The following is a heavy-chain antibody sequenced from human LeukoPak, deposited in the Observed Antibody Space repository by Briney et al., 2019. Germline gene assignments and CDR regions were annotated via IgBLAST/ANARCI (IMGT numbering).Heavy chain of an antibody. CDR3: ARGRYYYDSSGYYRLPSPKKYYYYGMDV. Sequence: PSETLSLTCAVYGGSFSGYYWSWIRQPPGKGLEWIGEINHSGSTNYNPSPKSRVTISVDTSKNQFSLKLSSVTAADTAVYYCARGRYYYDSSGYYRLPSPKKYYYYGMDVWGQGTTVTVSS. CDR2: INHSGST. D-gene: IGHD3-22*01. J-gene: IGHJ6*02. V-gene: IGHV4-34*01. CDR1: GGSFSGYY.